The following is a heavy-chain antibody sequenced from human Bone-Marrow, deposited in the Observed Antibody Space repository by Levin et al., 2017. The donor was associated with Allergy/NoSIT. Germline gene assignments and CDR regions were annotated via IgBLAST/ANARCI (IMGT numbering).Heavy chain of an antibody. CDR2: ISYDGSRK. J-gene: IGHJ4*02. D-gene: IGHD3-16*01. Sequence: GGSLRLSCAGSGFNFHSFAMHWVRQAPGKGLEWVAGISYDGSRKYYADSVKGRFTISRDNVKNTVNLQLSSLRPEDTAVYYCARETAALYYFDYWGKGTLVIVSS. CDR3: ARETAALYYFDY. V-gene: IGHV3-30*04. CDR1: GFNFHSFA.